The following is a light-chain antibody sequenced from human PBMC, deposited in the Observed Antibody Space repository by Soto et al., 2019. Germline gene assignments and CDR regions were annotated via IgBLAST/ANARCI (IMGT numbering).Light chain of an antibody. CDR3: QSYDGSNHV. V-gene: IGLV6-57*02. J-gene: IGLJ1*01. CDR2: EDH. CDR1: SGSIASNY. Sequence: NFMLTQPHSVSASPGKTVTISCTGSSGSIASNYVQWYQQRPGSAPTTVIYEDHRRPSGVPDRFSGSIDSSSNSASLTISGLKTEDEADYYCQSYDGSNHVFGTGTKVTVL.